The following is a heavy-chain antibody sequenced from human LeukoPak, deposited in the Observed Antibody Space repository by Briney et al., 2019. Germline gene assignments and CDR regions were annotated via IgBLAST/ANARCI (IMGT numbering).Heavy chain of an antibody. J-gene: IGHJ4*02. CDR2: ISGSGGST. CDR3: AKFDRFVAAAGHFDY. V-gene: IGHV3-23*01. Sequence: GGSLRLSRAASGFTFSSYAMSWVRQTPGKGLEWVSAISGSGGSTYYADSVKGRFTISRDNSKNTLYLQMNSLRAEDTAVYYCAKFDRFVAAAGHFDYWGQGTLVTVSS. D-gene: IGHD6-13*01. CDR1: GFTFSSYA.